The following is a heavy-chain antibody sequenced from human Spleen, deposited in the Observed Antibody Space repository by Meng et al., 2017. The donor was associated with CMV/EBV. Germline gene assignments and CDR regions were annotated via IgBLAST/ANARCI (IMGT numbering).Heavy chain of an antibody. CDR3: AREKVGYFDL. V-gene: IGHV4-30-4*08. Sequence: QVAPTEAGPGRVKPSQTLSRTCTVSGGSISSGDYYWSWIRQPPGKGLEWIGYIYYSGSTYYNPSLKSRVTISVDTSKNQFSLKLSSVTAADTAVYYCAREKVGYFDLWGRGTLVTVSS. CDR1: GGSISSGDYY. J-gene: IGHJ2*01. CDR2: IYYSGST.